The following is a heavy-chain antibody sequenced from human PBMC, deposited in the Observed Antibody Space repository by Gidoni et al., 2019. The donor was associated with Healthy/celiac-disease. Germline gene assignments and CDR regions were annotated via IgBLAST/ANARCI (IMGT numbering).Heavy chain of an antibody. J-gene: IGHJ5*02. Sequence: QVQLVQSGAEVKKPGASVKVSCQVSGYTLTELSMHWVRQAPGKGLEWMGGFDPEDGETIYAQKFQGRVTMTEDTSTDTAYMELSSLRSEDTAVYYCATDPLTGTRGVGWFDPWGQGTLVTVSS. CDR2: FDPEDGET. D-gene: IGHD1-7*01. V-gene: IGHV1-24*01. CDR1: GYTLTELS. CDR3: ATDPLTGTRGVGWFDP.